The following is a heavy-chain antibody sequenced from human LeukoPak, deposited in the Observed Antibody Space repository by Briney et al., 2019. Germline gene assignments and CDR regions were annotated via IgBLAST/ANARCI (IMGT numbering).Heavy chain of an antibody. CDR1: GYTFTGYY. CDR2: INPNSGGT. Sequence: GASVKVSCKASGYTFTGYYMHWVRQAPGQGLEWMGWINPNSGGTNYAQKFQGRVTMTRDTSISTAYMELSRLRSDDTAVYHCARDEYCSSTSCYDYYYYYGMDVWGQGTTVTVSS. D-gene: IGHD2-2*01. CDR3: ARDEYCSSTSCYDYYYYYGMDV. V-gene: IGHV1-2*02. J-gene: IGHJ6*02.